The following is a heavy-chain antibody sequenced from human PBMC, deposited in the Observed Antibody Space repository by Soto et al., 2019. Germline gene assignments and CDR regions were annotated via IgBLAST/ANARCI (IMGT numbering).Heavy chain of an antibody. CDR2: MNPYNGNA. CDR3: ARRKERSGPHYFDS. V-gene: IGHV1-8*01. Sequence: AAVKVSCKASGYTFITYDINWVRQAPGQGLEWMGWMNPYNGNAGYAQKFQGRVTMTRNTSISTAYMELTSLKSNDTAVYFCARRKERSGPHYFDSWGQGTLVTVSS. D-gene: IGHD1-1*01. CDR1: GYTFITYD. J-gene: IGHJ4*02.